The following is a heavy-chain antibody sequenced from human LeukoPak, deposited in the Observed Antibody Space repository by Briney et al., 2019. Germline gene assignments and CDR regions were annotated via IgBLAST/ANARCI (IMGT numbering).Heavy chain of an antibody. Sequence: VASVKVSCKASGYTFTGYYMHWVRQAPGQGLEWMGRTNPNSGGTNYAQKFQGRVTMTRDTSISTAYMELSRLRSDDTAVYYCARDRRYCSSTSCYRYYYMDVWGKGTTVTVSS. CDR2: TNPNSGGT. D-gene: IGHD2-2*01. V-gene: IGHV1-2*06. J-gene: IGHJ6*03. CDR3: ARDRRYCSSTSCYRYYYMDV. CDR1: GYTFTGYY.